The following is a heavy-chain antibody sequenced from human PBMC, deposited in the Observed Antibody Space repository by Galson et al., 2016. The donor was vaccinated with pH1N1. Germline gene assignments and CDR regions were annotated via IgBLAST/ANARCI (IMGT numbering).Heavy chain of an antibody. Sequence: SVKVSCKASGYTFTGYYMHWVRQAPGQGLEWMGLIIPNSGDTNYAKEFQGRVTMTRDTSISAAYMELTRLTSDDTAVYYWVREPGGGTFDVWGQG. CDR3: VREPGGGTFDV. CDR1: GYTFTGYY. V-gene: IGHV1-2*02. D-gene: IGHD3-10*01. CDR2: IIPNSGDT. J-gene: IGHJ3*01.